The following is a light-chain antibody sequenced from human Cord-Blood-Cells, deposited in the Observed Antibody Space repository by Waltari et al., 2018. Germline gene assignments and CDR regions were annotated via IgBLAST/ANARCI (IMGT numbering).Light chain of an antibody. J-gene: IGLJ2*01. CDR3: YSAADNNVV. CDR2: KDS. CDR1: VVAPYY. V-gene: IGLV3-27*01. Sequence: SYALTPSSSVSVSPGQTARMTCSGDVVAPYYARWFQQKPGQAPVLVIYKDSERPSGIPERFSGSSSGTTVTLTISGAQVEDEADYYCYSAADNNVVFGGGTKLTVL.